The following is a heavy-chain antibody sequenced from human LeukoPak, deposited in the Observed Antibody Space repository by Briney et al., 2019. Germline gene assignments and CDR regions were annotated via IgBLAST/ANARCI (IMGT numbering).Heavy chain of an antibody. D-gene: IGHD3-9*01. CDR1: GFTFSSYG. Sequence: GGSLRLSCAASGFTFSSYGMHWVRQAPGKGLEWVAVISYDGSNKYYADSVKGRFTISRDNSKNTLYLQMNSLRAEDTAVYYCAKDAPRYFDWSSPAFGGQGTLVTVSS. CDR2: ISYDGSNK. J-gene: IGHJ4*02. V-gene: IGHV3-30*18. CDR3: AKDAPRYFDWSSPAF.